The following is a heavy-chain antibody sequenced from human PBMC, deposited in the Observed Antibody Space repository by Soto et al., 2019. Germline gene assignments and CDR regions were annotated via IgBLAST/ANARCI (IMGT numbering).Heavy chain of an antibody. CDR1: GFTFDDYA. J-gene: IGHJ4*02. CDR2: ISWNSGSI. V-gene: IGHV3-9*01. Sequence: EVQLVESGGGLVQPGRSLRLSCAASGFTFDDYAMHWVRQAPGKGLEWVSGISWNSGSIGYADSVKGRFTISRDNAKNSLYLQMNSLRAEDTALYYCAKDILSSGYYYYFDYWGQGTLVTVSS. CDR3: AKDILSSGYYYYFDY. D-gene: IGHD3-22*01.